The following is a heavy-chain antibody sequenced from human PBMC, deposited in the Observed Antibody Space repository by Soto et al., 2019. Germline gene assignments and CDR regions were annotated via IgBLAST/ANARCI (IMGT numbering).Heavy chain of an antibody. CDR2: IYYSGST. Sequence: SETLSLTCAVSGYSISSSNWWGWIRQPPGKGLEWIGYIYYSGSTYYNPSLKSRVTISVDTSKNQFSLKLSSVTAADTAVYYCARAPRGNYGYPSYFDYWGQGTLVTVSS. CDR1: GYSISSSNW. D-gene: IGHD3-10*01. V-gene: IGHV4-28*03. CDR3: ARAPRGNYGYPSYFDY. J-gene: IGHJ4*02.